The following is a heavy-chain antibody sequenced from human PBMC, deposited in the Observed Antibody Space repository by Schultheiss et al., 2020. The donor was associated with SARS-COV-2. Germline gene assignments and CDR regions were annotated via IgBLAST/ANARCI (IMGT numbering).Heavy chain of an antibody. CDR3: ARDGWTPTYYYYGMDV. V-gene: IGHV4-39*07. D-gene: IGHD2-2*03. CDR1: GGSISSSSYY. CDR2: IYYSGST. Sequence: SQTLSLTCTVSGGSISSSSYYWGWIRQPPGKGLEWIGSIYYSGSTYYNPSLKSRVTISVDTSKNQFSLKLSSVTAADTAVYYCARDGWTPTYYYYGMDVWGQGTTVTVSS. J-gene: IGHJ6*02.